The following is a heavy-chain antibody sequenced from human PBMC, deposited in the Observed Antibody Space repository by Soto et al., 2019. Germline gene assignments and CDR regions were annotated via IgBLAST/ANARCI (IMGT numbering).Heavy chain of an antibody. CDR2: VNPGSGDT. D-gene: IGHD3-10*01. V-gene: IGHV1-8*01. Sequence: QVQLVQSGAEVKKPGASVKVSCKASGYTFTNNDVSWVRQATGQGLEWMGWVNPGSGDTGYAQKFPGRLTMTRDISIATAYMELNSLTSEDTARYYFARMDSVGSLNWFDPWGQGTLVTVSS. CDR1: GYTFTNND. J-gene: IGHJ5*02. CDR3: ARMDSVGSLNWFDP.